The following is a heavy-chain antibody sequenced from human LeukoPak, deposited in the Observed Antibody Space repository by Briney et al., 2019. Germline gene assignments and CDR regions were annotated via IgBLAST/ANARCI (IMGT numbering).Heavy chain of an antibody. CDR2: IDPSDSDT. CDR3: ARHTSLWFGELPCDLDY. D-gene: IGHD3-10*01. Sequence: GASLKISCKGSGYCFSTYWITWVRPMPGKGLEWMGRIDPSDSDTKYSPSFQGHVTISADKSINTAYVQWSTLKASGTAMYYCARHTSLWFGELPCDLDYWGQGTLVTVSS. J-gene: IGHJ4*02. CDR1: GYCFSTYW. V-gene: IGHV5-10-1*01.